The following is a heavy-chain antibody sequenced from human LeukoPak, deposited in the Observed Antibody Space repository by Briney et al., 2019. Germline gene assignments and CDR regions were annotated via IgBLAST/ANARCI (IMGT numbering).Heavy chain of an antibody. CDR1: GYTFTSYG. V-gene: IGHV1-18*01. Sequence: GASVKVSCKASGYTFTSYGISWVRQAPGQGLEWMGWISAYNGNTNYAQKLQGRVTMTTDTSTSTAYMELRSLRSDDTAVYYCARDSQDRMVPSPTFGYWGQGTLVTVSS. D-gene: IGHD2-8*01. CDR3: ARDSQDRMVPSPTFGY. J-gene: IGHJ4*02. CDR2: ISAYNGNT.